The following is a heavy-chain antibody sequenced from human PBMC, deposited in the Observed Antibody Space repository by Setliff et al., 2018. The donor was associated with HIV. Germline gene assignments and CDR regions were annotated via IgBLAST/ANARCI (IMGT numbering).Heavy chain of an antibody. Sequence: SETLSLTCTVTGYSISSGYYWAWIRQPPGKGLEWIGHIYHAGNTYYSPSLKSRVTISVDTSKNQISLSLNSLTAADTALYYCARGTTLNVVPDAFDIWGQGTMVTVSS. J-gene: IGHJ3*02. V-gene: IGHV4-38-2*02. CDR2: IYHAGNT. CDR1: GYSISSGYY. CDR3: ARGTTLNVVPDAFDI. D-gene: IGHD4-17*01.